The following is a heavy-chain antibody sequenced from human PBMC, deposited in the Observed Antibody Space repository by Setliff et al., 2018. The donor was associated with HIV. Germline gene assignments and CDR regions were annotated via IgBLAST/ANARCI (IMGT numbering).Heavy chain of an antibody. Sequence: SVKVSCKASGGTFSSYAISWVRQAPGQGLEWMGGIIPIFGTANYAQKFQGRLTITADESTSTIYMEVSSLRSEDTAVYYCARAHSSGWYYFDFWGQGTLVTVSS. J-gene: IGHJ4*02. D-gene: IGHD6-19*01. CDR3: ARAHSSGWYYFDF. CDR2: IIPIFGTA. CDR1: GGTFSSYA. V-gene: IGHV1-69*13.